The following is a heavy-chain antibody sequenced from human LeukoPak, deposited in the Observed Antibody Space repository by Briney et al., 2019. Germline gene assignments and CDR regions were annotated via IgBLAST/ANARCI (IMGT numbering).Heavy chain of an antibody. CDR3: ARVSVRAYYYGSGTFNWFDP. V-gene: IGHV4-4*07. Sequence: SETLSLTCTVSGGSISSYYWSWIRQPAGMGLEWIGRIYTSGSTNYNPSLKSRVTMSVDTSKNQFSLKLSSVTAADTAVYYCARVSVRAYYYGSGTFNWFDPWGQGTLVTVSS. CDR1: GGSISSYY. J-gene: IGHJ5*02. D-gene: IGHD3-10*01. CDR2: IYTSGST.